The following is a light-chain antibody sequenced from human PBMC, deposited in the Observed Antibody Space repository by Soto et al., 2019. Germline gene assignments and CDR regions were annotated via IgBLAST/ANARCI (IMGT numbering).Light chain of an antibody. CDR3: AVWDNSLSGWL. CDR2: SNT. V-gene: IGLV1-40*01. J-gene: IGLJ3*02. CDR1: SSSVGAGYD. Sequence: QAVVTQPPSVSGAPGQRVTISCTGSSSSVGAGYDVHWYQHLPGTAPKLLIFSNTNRPSGVPDRFSGSKSGTSVSLAIAGLQAEDEGDYYCAVWDNSLSGWLFGGGTKLTVL.